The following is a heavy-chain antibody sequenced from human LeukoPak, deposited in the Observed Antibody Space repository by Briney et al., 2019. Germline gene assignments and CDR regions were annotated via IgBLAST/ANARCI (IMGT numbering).Heavy chain of an antibody. V-gene: IGHV1-8*03. Sequence: PNSANTAYAQKFHGRVTITRNTSIRKAYMELSRLRSEDTAVYYCARGLVGATYYYYYYMDVWGKGTTVTVSS. J-gene: IGHJ6*03. D-gene: IGHD1-26*01. CDR3: ARGLVGATYYYYYYMDV. CDR2: PNSANT.